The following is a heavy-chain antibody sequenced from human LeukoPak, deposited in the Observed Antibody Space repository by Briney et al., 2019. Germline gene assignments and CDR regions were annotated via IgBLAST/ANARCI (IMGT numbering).Heavy chain of an antibody. V-gene: IGHV1-2*02. D-gene: IGHD1-14*01. CDR1: GYTLTGYY. J-gene: IGHJ5*02. Sequence: ASVKVSCKASGYTLTGYYMHWVRQAPGQGLEWMGWINPNSGGTNYAQKFQGRVTMTRDTSISTAYMELSRLRSDDTAVYYCARETISNNWFAPWGQGTLVTVSS. CDR3: ARETISNNWFAP. CDR2: INPNSGGT.